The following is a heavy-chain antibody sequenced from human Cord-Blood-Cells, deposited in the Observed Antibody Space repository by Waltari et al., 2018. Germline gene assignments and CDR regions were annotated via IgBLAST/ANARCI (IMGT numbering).Heavy chain of an antibody. Sequence: QAQLVQSGAEVKKPGASVKVSCKASGYTFTGYYMHWVRQAPGQGLEWGEGMERNGGSTNCAKTFQGTATMTRDTSTSTASMELSRLKSDDTAVYYCAGDYHAGWNWYFDFWGQGTLVTVSS. V-gene: IGHV1-2*02. D-gene: IGHD3-16*02. CDR3: AGDYHAGWNWYFDF. J-gene: IGHJ2*01. CDR1: GYTFTGYY. CDR2: MERNGGST.